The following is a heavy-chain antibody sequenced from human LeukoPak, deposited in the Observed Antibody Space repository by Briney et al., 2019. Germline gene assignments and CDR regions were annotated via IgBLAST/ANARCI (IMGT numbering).Heavy chain of an antibody. V-gene: IGHV1-18*01. CDR3: AREDYGDQFDY. CDR2: ISAYNGNT. D-gene: IGHD4-17*01. J-gene: IGHJ4*02. Sequence: ASVKVSCRASGYTFTSYGISWVGQAPGQGLEWMGWISAYNGNTNYAQKLQGRVTMTTDTSTSTAYMELRSLRSDDTAVYYCAREDYGDQFDYWGQGTLVTVSS. CDR1: GYTFTSYG.